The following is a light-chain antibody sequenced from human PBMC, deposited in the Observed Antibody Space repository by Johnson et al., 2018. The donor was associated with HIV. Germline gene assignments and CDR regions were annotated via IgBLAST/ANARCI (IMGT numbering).Light chain of an antibody. CDR3: GTWDSSLSAFYV. J-gene: IGLJ1*01. Sequence: QSVLTQPPSVSAAPGQKVTVSCSGSSSNIGSNYVSWYQQLPGTAPKLLIYENNKRPSGIPDRFSGSKSGTSATLGITGLQTGDGADYYCGTWDSSLSAFYVFGTGNKITVL. CDR1: SSNIGSNY. V-gene: IGLV1-51*02. CDR2: ENN.